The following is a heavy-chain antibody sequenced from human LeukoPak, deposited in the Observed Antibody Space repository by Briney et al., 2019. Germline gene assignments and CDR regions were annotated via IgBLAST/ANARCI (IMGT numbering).Heavy chain of an antibody. V-gene: IGHV1-69*05. CDR2: IIPIFGTA. CDR1: GGTFSSYA. D-gene: IGHD6-19*01. J-gene: IGHJ3*02. CDR3: ARESAVGQRDAFDI. Sequence: SSVKVSCKASGGTFSSYAISWVRQAPGQGLEWMGGIIPIFGTANYAQKLQGRVTMTTDTSTSTAYMELRSLRSDDTAVYYCARESAVGQRDAFDIWGQGTMVTVSS.